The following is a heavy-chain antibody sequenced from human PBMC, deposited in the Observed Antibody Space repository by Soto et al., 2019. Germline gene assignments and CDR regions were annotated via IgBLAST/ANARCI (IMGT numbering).Heavy chain of an antibody. D-gene: IGHD3-10*01. CDR3: ARREDYYGSGSYSDY. CDR2: IYYSGST. V-gene: IGHV4-39*01. J-gene: IGHJ4*02. CDR1: GGSISSSSYY. Sequence: QLQLQESGPGLVKPSETLSLTCTVSGGSISSSSYYWGWIRQPPGKGLEWIGSIYYSGSTYYNPSLKSRVTISVDTSKIQFSLKLSSVTAADTAVYYCARREDYYGSGSYSDYWGQGTLVTVSS.